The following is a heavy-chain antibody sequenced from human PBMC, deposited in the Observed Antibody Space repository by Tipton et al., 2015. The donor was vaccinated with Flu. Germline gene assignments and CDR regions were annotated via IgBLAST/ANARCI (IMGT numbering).Heavy chain of an antibody. CDR1: GGSISSYY. Sequence: TLSLTCTVSGGSISSYYWSWIRQPPGKGLEWIGYIYYSGSTNYNPSLKSRVTISVDTSKNQFSLKLSSVTAADTAVYYCARYSYYYDSSGYDYWGQGTLVTVSS. V-gene: IGHV4-59*01. J-gene: IGHJ4*02. D-gene: IGHD3-22*01. CDR2: IYYSGST. CDR3: ARYSYYYDSSGYDY.